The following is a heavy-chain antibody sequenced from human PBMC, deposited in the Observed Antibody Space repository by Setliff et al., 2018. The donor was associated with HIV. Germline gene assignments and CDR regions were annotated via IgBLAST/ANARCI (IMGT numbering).Heavy chain of an antibody. Sequence: LRLSCAASGFTFSSYEMNWVRQAPGKGLEWVSYISTTGSTIHYADSVKGRFTISRDNAKNSLYLQMNSLRAEDTAVYYCARNMRGYSYGRTPDFDYWGQGTLVTVSS. D-gene: IGHD5-18*01. V-gene: IGHV3-48*03. CDR1: GFTFSSYE. CDR2: ISTTGSTI. CDR3: ARNMRGYSYGRTPDFDY. J-gene: IGHJ4*02.